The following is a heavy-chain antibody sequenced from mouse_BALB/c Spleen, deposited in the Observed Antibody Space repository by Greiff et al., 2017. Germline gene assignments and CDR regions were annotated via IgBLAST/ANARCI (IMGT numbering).Heavy chain of an antibody. D-gene: IGHD6-1*01. CDR3: ARGLAYYFDY. CDR2: ISDGGSYT. V-gene: IGHV5-4*02. CDR1: GFTFSDYY. J-gene: IGHJ2*01. Sequence: EVQGVESGGGLVKPGGSLKLSCAASGFTFSDYYMYWVRQTPEKRLEWVATISDGGSYTYYPDSVKGRFTISRDNAKNNLYLQMSSLKSEDTAMYYCARGLAYYFDYWGQGTTLTVSS.